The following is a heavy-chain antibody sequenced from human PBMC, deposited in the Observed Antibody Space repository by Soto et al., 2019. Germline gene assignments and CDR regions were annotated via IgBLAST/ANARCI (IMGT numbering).Heavy chain of an antibody. CDR1: GDLFNNYA. CDR3: AASSSVADAGYFKF. V-gene: IGHV1-69*01. Sequence: QVQLVQSGAEGKEPGSSVKVSFKATGDLFNNYAFNWVRQAPGQGLGGVGRISPLFSTTNYAQKFQGRVTIDADELTTIVYLEVSNLESEDTAMYYCAASSSVADAGYFKFWGQGTLVTVSP. J-gene: IGHJ4*02. CDR2: ISPLFSTT. D-gene: IGHD6-13*01.